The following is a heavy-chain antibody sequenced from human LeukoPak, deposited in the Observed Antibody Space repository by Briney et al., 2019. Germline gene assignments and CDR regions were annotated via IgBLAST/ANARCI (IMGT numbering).Heavy chain of an antibody. CDR1: GGTFSSYA. CDR3: ATSAKIRGYDFWSGYQPFDY. D-gene: IGHD3-3*01. V-gene: IGHV1-69*05. CDR2: IIPIFGTA. J-gene: IGHJ4*02. Sequence: APVKVSCKASGGTFSSYAISWVRQAPGQGLEWMGGIIPIFGTANYAQKFQGRVTITTDESTSTAYMELSSLRSEDTAVYYCATSAKIRGYDFWSGYQPFDYWGQGTLVTVSS.